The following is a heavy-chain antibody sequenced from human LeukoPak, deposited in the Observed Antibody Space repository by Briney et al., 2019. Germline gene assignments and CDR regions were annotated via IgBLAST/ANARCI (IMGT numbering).Heavy chain of an antibody. J-gene: IGHJ4*02. D-gene: IGHD3-10*01. CDR3: ARALRPYYYGSGSYYFDY. Sequence: ASVKVSCKASGYTFTSYAMHWVRQAPGQRLEWMGWINAGNGNTKYSQKFQGRVTITRDTSASTAYMELSSLRSEDTAVYYCARALRPYYYGSGSYYFDYWGQGTLVTVSS. CDR2: INAGNGNT. CDR1: GYTFTSYA. V-gene: IGHV1-3*01.